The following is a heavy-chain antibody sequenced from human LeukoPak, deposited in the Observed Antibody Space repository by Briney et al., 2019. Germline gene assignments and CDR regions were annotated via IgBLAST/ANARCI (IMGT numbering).Heavy chain of an antibody. Sequence: ASVKVSCKASGYTFNGYYMHWVRQAPGQGLEWMGWINPNSGGTNYAQKFQGRVTMTRDTSISTAYMELNRLRSDDTALYYCARDATPSSSWNDAFDIWGQGTMVTVSS. D-gene: IGHD6-13*01. CDR2: INPNSGGT. V-gene: IGHV1-2*02. J-gene: IGHJ3*02. CDR3: ARDATPSSSWNDAFDI. CDR1: GYTFNGYY.